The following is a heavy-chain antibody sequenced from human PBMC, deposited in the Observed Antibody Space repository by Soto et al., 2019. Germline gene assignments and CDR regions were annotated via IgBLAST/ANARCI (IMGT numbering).Heavy chain of an antibody. D-gene: IGHD6-13*01. V-gene: IGHV4-31*03. CDR3: ARFAREENPKVGSWYYFDY. CDR1: GCSISSGGYF. CDR2: IYYSGRT. Sequence: SDTLSLTCTVSGCSISSGGYFWSWVRQHPGKGLEWIGNIYYSGRTYYNPSLKSRVTISVDTSKNQCSLKLSSVTAADTAVYYCARFAREENPKVGSWYYFDYWGQGTRVTVSS. J-gene: IGHJ4*02.